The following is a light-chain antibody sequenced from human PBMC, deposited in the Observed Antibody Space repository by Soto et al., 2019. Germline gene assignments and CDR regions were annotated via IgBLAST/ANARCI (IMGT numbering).Light chain of an antibody. J-gene: IGKJ1*01. Sequence: EIVLTQSPGTLTLSPGESAALSCRASQTISNNYLVWYRQKPGQAPRLLIYAVSSRAAGIPDRFTGSGSGTDFSLTIARLETEDSAVSYCQQHSSPPWTFGQGTRVEI. CDR1: QTISNNY. CDR3: QQHSSPPWT. V-gene: IGKV3-20*01. CDR2: AVS.